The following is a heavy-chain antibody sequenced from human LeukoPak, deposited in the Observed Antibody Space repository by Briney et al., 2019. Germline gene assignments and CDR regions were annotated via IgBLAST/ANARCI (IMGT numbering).Heavy chain of an antibody. Sequence: GGSLRLSCAASGFTVSSNYMSWVRQAPGKGLEWVSSISSSSSHIYYADSVKGRFTISRDNAKNSLYLQMNSLRAEDTAVYYCARDLAPRGGFGELLGYWGQGTLVTVSS. J-gene: IGHJ4*02. CDR2: ISSSSSHI. D-gene: IGHD3-10*01. V-gene: IGHV3-21*01. CDR1: GFTVSSNY. CDR3: ARDLAPRGGFGELLGY.